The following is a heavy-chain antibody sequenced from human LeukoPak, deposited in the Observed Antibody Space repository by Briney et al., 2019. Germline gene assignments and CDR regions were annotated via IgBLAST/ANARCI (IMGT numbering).Heavy chain of an antibody. D-gene: IGHD2-21*01. CDR1: VCSISNYY. CDR3: ARDSYYYGLDV. CDR2: ISYSRNP. Sequence: SETLSLTCTVSVCSISNYYWSWIRQPPGKGLEWIGYISYSRNPNYNPSLKSRVTIFLDTSKNQFSLKLSSLTAADTAVYYCARDSYYYGLDVWGQGTTVTVSS. V-gene: IGHV4-59*08. J-gene: IGHJ6*02.